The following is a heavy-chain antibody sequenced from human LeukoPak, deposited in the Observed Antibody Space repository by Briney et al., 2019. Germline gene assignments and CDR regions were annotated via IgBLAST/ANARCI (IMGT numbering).Heavy chain of an antibody. J-gene: IGHJ6*02. Sequence: ASVKVSCKASGYTFTNYGISWVRQAPGQGLEWRGWISAYNGNTEYAQKFQSRVTMTTDTSTNTVNMELRSLRSDDTAVFYCARSGSHNYYYYGMDVWGQGTTVIVSS. CDR3: ARSGSHNYYYYGMDV. V-gene: IGHV1-18*01. CDR2: ISAYNGNT. D-gene: IGHD1-26*01. CDR1: GYTFTNYG.